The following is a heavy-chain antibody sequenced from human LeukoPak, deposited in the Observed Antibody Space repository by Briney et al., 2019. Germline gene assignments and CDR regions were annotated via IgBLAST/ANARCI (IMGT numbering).Heavy chain of an antibody. V-gene: IGHV3-21*01. D-gene: IGHD5-18*01. CDR3: ATSRGYDSGYRALELRPSPVD. J-gene: IGHJ4*02. CDR1: GFTFSSKA. Sequence: GGSLRLSCAASGFTFSSKAMTWVRQAPGKGLEWFSSISSGTRYTYYADSVKGRFTISRDNSKNSLYLQMNSLRAEDTAIYYCATSRGYDSGYRALELRPSPVDWGQGTLVTVSS. CDR2: ISSGTRYT.